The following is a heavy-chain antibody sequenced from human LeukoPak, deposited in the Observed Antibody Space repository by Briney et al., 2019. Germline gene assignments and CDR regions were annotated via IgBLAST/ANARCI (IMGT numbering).Heavy chain of an antibody. CDR2: ISYNGSHK. J-gene: IGHJ4*02. CDR1: GFNFSTYA. V-gene: IGHV3-30*04. Sequence: PGGSLRLSCAASGFNFSTYAMHWVRQAPGKGLEWVAVISYNGSHKFYADSVKGRFTISRDDSHNTLYLQMNSLRTEDTAVYYCAKDVAYTFDYWGQGTLVTVSS. CDR3: AKDVAYTFDY. D-gene: IGHD3-16*01.